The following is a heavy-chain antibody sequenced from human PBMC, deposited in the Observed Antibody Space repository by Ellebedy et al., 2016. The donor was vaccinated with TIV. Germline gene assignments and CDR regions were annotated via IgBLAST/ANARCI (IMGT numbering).Heavy chain of an antibody. CDR2: ISNDGNKK. Sequence: GESLKISXVASGFVISPYAMHWVRQASGKGLEWVAVISNDGNKKDYVDSIKGRFTISRDNSKNTLYLQMNSLRVDDTAIYYCAKEGYYYDSRGHDWFDPWGQGTLVTVSS. V-gene: IGHV3-30*18. D-gene: IGHD3-22*01. J-gene: IGHJ5*02. CDR3: AKEGYYYDSRGHDWFDP. CDR1: GFVISPYA.